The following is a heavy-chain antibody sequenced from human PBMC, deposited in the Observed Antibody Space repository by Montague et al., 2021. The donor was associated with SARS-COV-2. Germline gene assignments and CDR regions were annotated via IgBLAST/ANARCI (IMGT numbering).Heavy chain of an antibody. J-gene: IGHJ3*02. CDR3: ARHRTSVDSFNI. V-gene: IGHV4-59*08. D-gene: IGHD1-1*01. CDR1: GGSISSYY. CDR2: IYYSGST. Sequence: SETLSLTCTVSGGSISSYYWSWIRQPPGKGLEWIGYIYYSGSTNYNPSLNNRVTISVDTSKNQFSLKVSSVTAADTAVYYCARHRTSVDSFNIWGQGTMVTVSS.